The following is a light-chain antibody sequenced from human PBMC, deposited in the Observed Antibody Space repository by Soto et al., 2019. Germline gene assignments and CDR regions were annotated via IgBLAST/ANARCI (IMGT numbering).Light chain of an antibody. CDR2: DVS. Sequence: QSALTQPRSVSGSPGQSVTISCTGTSSDVGRYNFVSWYQQYPGKAPKLIISDVSKRPSGVPDRFSGSKSGNTASLTISGLQAEDEADYYCCSYAGPYKPFLFATGTKLTVL. V-gene: IGLV2-11*01. CDR1: SSDVGRYNF. CDR3: CSYAGPYKPFL. J-gene: IGLJ1*01.